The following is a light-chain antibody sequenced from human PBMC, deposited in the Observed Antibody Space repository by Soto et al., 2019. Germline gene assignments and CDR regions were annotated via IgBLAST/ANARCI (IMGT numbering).Light chain of an antibody. CDR2: EVN. CDR3: SSYGGTNDYV. CDR1: SSDVGGYDY. V-gene: IGLV2-8*01. Sequence: QSALTQPPSASGSPGQSVTISCTGTSSDVGGYDYVSWYQQHPGRAPKLIIYEVNKRPSGVPDRFSGSKSGNTASLTVSWLQADDEADYYCSSYGGTNDYVFGTGTKVTVL. J-gene: IGLJ1*01.